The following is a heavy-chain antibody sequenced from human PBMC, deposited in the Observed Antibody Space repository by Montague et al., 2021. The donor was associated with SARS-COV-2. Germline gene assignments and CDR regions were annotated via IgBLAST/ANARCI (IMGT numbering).Heavy chain of an antibody. V-gene: IGHV4-61*02. CDR1: GGSISSGSYY. CDR2: IYTSGXT. CDR3: ARAPHYDFWSGYYLGEGYYYYGMDV. Sequence: TLSLTCTVSGGSISSGSYYWSWIRQPAGKGLEWIGRIYTSGXTXYXXXXKXRVTISVDTSKNQFSLKLSSVTAADTAVCYCARAPHYDFWSGYYLGEGYYYYGMDVWGKGTTVTVSS. D-gene: IGHD3-3*01. J-gene: IGHJ6*04.